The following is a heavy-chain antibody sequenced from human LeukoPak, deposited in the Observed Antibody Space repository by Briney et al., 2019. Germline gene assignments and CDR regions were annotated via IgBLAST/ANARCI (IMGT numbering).Heavy chain of an antibody. CDR1: GYTFTGYY. CDR2: INPNSDDT. CDR3: ARDFDRMAPFDY. J-gene: IGHJ4*02. Sequence: ASVKVSCKASGYTFTGYYMHWVRQAPGQGLEWMGWINPNSDDTNYAQKFQGRVTMTRDTSISTAYMELSSLRSDDTAVYYCARDFDRMAPFDYWGQGTLVTVSS. V-gene: IGHV1-2*02. D-gene: IGHD5-24*01.